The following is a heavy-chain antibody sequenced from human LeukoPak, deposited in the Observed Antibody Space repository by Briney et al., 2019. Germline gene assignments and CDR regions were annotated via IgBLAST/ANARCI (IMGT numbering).Heavy chain of an antibody. J-gene: IGHJ2*01. CDR3: ASRSKRGIRGYWYFDL. CDR2: IYTSGST. V-gene: IGHV4-4*07. CDR1: GGSISSYY. D-gene: IGHD3-10*01. Sequence: PSETLSLTCTVSGGSISSYYWSWIRQPAGKGLEWIGRIYTSGSTNYNPSLKSRVTISVDMSKTQFSLKLNSVTAADTAVYYCASRSKRGIRGYWYFDLWGRGPLVIVSS.